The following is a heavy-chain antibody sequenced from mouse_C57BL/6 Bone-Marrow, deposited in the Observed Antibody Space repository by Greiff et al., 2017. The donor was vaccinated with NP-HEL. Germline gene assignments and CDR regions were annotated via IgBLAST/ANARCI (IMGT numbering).Heavy chain of an antibody. CDR3: ALLLRYPFDY. Sequence: VQLKQSGPVLVKPGASVKMSCKASGYTFTDYYMNWVKQSHGKSLEWIGVINPYNGGTSYNQKFKGKATLTVDKSSSTAYMELNSLTSEDSAVYYCALLLRYPFDYWGQGTTLTVSS. D-gene: IGHD1-1*01. CDR1: GYTFTDYY. CDR2: INPYNGGT. J-gene: IGHJ2*01. V-gene: IGHV1-19*01.